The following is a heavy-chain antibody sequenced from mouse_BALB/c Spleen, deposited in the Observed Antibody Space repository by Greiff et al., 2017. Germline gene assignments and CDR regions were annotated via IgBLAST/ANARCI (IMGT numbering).Heavy chain of an antibody. CDR1: GYTFTSYW. CDR3: ARCDYDRFAY. D-gene: IGHD2-4*01. V-gene: IGHV1-87*01. J-gene: IGHJ3*01. CDR2: IYPGDGDT. Sequence: VQRVESGAELARPGASVKLSCKASGYTFTSYWMQWVKQRPGQGLEWIGAIYPGDGDTRYTQKFKGKATLTADKSSSTAYMQLSSLASEDSAVYYCARCDYDRFAYWGQGTLVTVSA.